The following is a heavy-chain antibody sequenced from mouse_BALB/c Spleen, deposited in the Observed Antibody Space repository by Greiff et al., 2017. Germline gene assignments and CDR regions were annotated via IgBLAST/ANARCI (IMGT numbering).Heavy chain of an antibody. CDR2: IYPGNGDT. J-gene: IGHJ4*01. D-gene: IGHD3-2*02. V-gene: IGHV1-12*01. CDR3: ARGPGGSAIDY. Sequence: QVQLQQPGAELVKPGASVKMSCKASGYTFTSYNMHWVKQTPGQGLEWIGAIYPGNGDTSYNQKFKGKATLTADKSSTTAYMQLSSLTSEDSAVYYYARGPGGSAIDYWGQGTSVTVSS. CDR1: GYTFTSYN.